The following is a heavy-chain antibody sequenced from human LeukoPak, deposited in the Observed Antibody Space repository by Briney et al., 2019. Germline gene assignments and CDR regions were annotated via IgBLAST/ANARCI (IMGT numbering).Heavy chain of an antibody. CDR2: INPNSGGT. D-gene: IGHD5-12*01. CDR1: GYTFTGYY. Sequence: ASVEVSCKASGYTFTGYYMHWVRQAPGQGLEWMGWINPNSGGTNYAQKFQGRVTMTRDTSISTAYMELSRLRSDDTAVYYCARRMNSGYDWHYWGQGTLVTVSS. J-gene: IGHJ4*02. CDR3: ARRMNSGYDWHY. V-gene: IGHV1-2*02.